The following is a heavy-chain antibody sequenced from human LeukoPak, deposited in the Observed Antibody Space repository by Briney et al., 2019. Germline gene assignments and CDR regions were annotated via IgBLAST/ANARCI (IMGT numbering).Heavy chain of an antibody. CDR3: ARDSDPSSSWEFDY. CDR1: GGSITTSAYY. D-gene: IGHD6-13*01. J-gene: IGHJ4*02. V-gene: IGHV4-61*08. CDR2: IYCSGST. Sequence: SETLSLTCAVSGGSITTSAYYLHWIRQPPGKGLEWIGYIYCSGSTNYNPSLKSRVTISVDTSKNQFSLKLSSVTAADTAVYYCARDSDPSSSWEFDYWGQGTLVTVSS.